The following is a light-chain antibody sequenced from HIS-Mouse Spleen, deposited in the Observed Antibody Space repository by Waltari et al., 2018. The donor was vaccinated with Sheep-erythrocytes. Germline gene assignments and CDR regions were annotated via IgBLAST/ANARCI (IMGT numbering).Light chain of an antibody. V-gene: IGLV2-23*01. J-gene: IGLJ3*02. Sequence: PGQSITISCTGTSSDVGSYNLVSWYQQHPGKAPKLMIYEGSKRPLGVSNRFSGSKSGNTASLTISGLQAEDEADYYCCSYAGSSTWVFGGGTKLTVL. CDR2: EGS. CDR3: CSYAGSSTWV. CDR1: SSDVGSYNL.